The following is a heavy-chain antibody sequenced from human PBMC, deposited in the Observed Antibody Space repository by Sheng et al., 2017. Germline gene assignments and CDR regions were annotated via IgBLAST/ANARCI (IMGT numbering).Heavy chain of an antibody. D-gene: IGHD3-22*01. CDR1: GFTFSNYA. V-gene: IGHV3-23*01. CDR3: AKGRGSSGYSGREIDY. Sequence: EVQLLESGGALVQPGGSLRLSCAASGFTFSNYAMSWVRQAPGKGLECVSIIISSGGDTRHADSVKGRFTISRDNSKNTLYLQMNSLRVEDTAVYYCAKGRGSSGYSGREIDYWGRGTLVTVSS. J-gene: IGHJ4*02. CDR2: IISSGGDT.